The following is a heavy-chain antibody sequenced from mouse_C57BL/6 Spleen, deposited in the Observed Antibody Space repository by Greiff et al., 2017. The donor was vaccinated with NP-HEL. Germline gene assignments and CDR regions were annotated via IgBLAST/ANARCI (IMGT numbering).Heavy chain of an antibody. Sequence: QVQLQQSGAELVRPGSSVKLSCTASGYTFTGYCMHWVKQRPIQGLEWIGNIDPSDGETHYNPKFQDKATLTADTSSSTAYLQLSSLTSEDTAVYYCARGGYNDYRDYWGQGTSLTVSS. CDR1: GYTFTGYC. J-gene: IGHJ2*02. CDR2: IDPSDGET. D-gene: IGHD1-3*01. CDR3: ARGGYNDYRDY. V-gene: IGHV1-52*01.